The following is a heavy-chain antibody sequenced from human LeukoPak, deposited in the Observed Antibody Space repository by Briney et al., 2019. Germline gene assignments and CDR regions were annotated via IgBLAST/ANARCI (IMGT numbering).Heavy chain of an antibody. D-gene: IGHD3-22*01. V-gene: IGHV3-48*01. CDR3: ARDYYDNSGYYHGGY. Sequence: GGSLRLSSAASGFTFSSYNMNWVRQAPGKGLEWVSYISTSSSSIEYADSVKGRFTISRDNAKNSLYLQMNSLRVEDTAVYYCARDYYDNSGYYHGGYWGQGTLVTVSP. J-gene: IGHJ4*02. CDR2: ISTSSSSI. CDR1: GFTFSSYN.